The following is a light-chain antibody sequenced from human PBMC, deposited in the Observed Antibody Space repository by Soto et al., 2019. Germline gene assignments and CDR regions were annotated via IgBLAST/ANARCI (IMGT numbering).Light chain of an antibody. CDR1: QSVSSSY. Sequence: EIVLTQSPGTLSFSPGERATLTCRASQSVSSSYLAWFQQKPGQAPRLLIYGASSRATGTPDRFSGSGSGTDFTLTISRLEPEDFAVYYCQQYGNAPFTLGPGTKVDIK. CDR2: GAS. CDR3: QQYGNAPFT. V-gene: IGKV3-20*01. J-gene: IGKJ3*01.